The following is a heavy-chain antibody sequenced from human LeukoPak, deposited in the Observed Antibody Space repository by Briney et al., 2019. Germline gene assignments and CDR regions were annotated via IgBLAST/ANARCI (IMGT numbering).Heavy chain of an antibody. CDR2: IRSKAYGGTT. D-gene: IGHD2-2*01. Sequence: GGSLRLSCTASGFTFGDYAMSWVRQAPGKGLEWVGFIRSKAYGGTTEYAASVKGRFTISRDDSKSIAYLQMNSLKTEDTAVYYCTRDCSSTSCYGDYYYYYYMDVWGKGTTVTVSS. CDR1: GFTFGDYA. J-gene: IGHJ6*03. V-gene: IGHV3-49*04. CDR3: TRDCSSTSCYGDYYYYYYMDV.